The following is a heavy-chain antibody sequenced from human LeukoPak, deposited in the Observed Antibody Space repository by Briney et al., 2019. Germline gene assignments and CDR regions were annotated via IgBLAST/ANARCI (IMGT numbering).Heavy chain of an antibody. CDR3: ARASGCSSTSCYFDY. D-gene: IGHD2-2*01. CDR1: GFTFSNSG. J-gene: IGHJ4*02. V-gene: IGHV3-33*01. Sequence: GGSLRLSCAASGFTFSNSGIHWVRQAPGKGLEWVALMWSDGKNKYYADSVKGRFTMSRDDSKNTLYLQMNSLRAEDTAVYYCARASGCSSTSCYFDYWGQGTLVTVSS. CDR2: MWSDGKNK.